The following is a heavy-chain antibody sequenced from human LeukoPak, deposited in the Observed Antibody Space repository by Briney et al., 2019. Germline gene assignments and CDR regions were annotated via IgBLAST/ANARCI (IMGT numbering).Heavy chain of an antibody. D-gene: IGHD3-22*01. CDR1: GGTFSSYA. V-gene: IGHV1-69*05. CDR2: IIPIFGTA. J-gene: IGHJ4*02. CDR3: ARDYYYDSSGYFDY. Sequence: SVKVSCKASGGTFSSYAISWVRQAPGQGLEWMGGIIPIFGTANYAQKFQGRVTITTDESTSTAYMELSSLRSEDTAVYYCARDYYYDSSGYFDYWGQGTLVTVSS.